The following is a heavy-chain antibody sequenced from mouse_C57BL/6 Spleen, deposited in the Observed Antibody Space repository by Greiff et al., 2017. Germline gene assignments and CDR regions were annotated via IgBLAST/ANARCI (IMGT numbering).Heavy chain of an antibody. CDR2: INPYNGGT. CDR3: ARMDYYYGSSYPYYFDY. J-gene: IGHJ2*01. Sequence: VQLKQSGPVLVKPGASVKMSCKASGYTFTDYYMNWVKQSHGKSLEWIGVINPYNGGTSYNQKFKGKATLTVDKSSSTAYMELNSLTSEDSAVYYCARMDYYYGSSYPYYFDYWGQGTTLTVSS. CDR1: GYTFTDYY. D-gene: IGHD1-1*01. V-gene: IGHV1-19*01.